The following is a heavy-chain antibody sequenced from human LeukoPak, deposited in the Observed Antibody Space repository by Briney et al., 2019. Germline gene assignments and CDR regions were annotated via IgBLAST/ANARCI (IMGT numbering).Heavy chain of an antibody. CDR1: GYTFTNYG. Sequence: ASVKVSCKASGYTFTNYGISWVRQAPGQGLEWMGWISAYTGITKYAQKLQGRVTITTDTSPSTAYMELRSLRSDDTAVYYCARDSTRRGALDYWGQGTLVTVSS. CDR3: ARDSTRRGALDY. D-gene: IGHD2-2*01. J-gene: IGHJ4*02. V-gene: IGHV1-18*01. CDR2: ISAYTGIT.